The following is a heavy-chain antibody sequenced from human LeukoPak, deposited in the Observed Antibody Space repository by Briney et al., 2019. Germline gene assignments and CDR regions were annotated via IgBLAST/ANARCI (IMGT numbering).Heavy chain of an antibody. J-gene: IGHJ6*02. CDR3: ARGYCSGGSCYRGFYYYYGMDV. CDR2: INPSGGST. Sequence: ASVKVSCKASGYTFTSYYIHWVRQAPGQGLEWRGIINPSGGSTTYAQKLQGRVTMTRDTSTSTVYMELSSLRSEDTAVYYCARGYCSGGSCYRGFYYYYGMDVWGQGTTVTVSS. CDR1: GYTFTSYY. V-gene: IGHV1-46*01. D-gene: IGHD2-15*01.